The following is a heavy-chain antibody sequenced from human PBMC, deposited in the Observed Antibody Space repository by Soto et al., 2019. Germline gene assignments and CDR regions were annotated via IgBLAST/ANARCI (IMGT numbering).Heavy chain of an antibody. Sequence: QVQLEESGGGVVQPGRSLRLSCEASGFTFNTYSMHWVRQPPGKGLGWLAAIWYDGTKKYYADSVKGRFIISRDNSKKTLYLEMNSLRAEDTAVYYCARAGGTTVTGLWHFDSWGQGTLVTVSS. J-gene: IGHJ4*02. CDR3: ARAGGTTVTGLWHFDS. D-gene: IGHD4-17*01. CDR2: IWYDGTKK. CDR1: GFTFNTYS. V-gene: IGHV3-33*01.